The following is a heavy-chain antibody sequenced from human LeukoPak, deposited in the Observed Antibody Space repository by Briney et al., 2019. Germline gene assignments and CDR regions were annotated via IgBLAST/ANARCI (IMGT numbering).Heavy chain of an antibody. Sequence: PSETLSLTCTASGGSISSYYWSWIRQPPGKGLEWIGYVSYSGSTNYNPSLRSRVTISVDTSKSQFSLKLSSVTAADTAVYYCARQLALGYYGMDVWGRGTTVTVSS. CDR2: VSYSGST. V-gene: IGHV4-59*08. J-gene: IGHJ6*02. D-gene: IGHD3-3*02. CDR1: GGSISSYY. CDR3: ARQLALGYYGMDV.